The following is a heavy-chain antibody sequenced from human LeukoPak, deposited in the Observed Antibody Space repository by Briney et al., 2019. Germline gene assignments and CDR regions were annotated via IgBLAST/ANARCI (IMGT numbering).Heavy chain of an antibody. CDR3: ARGPSGSYGFGEPPYYMDV. J-gene: IGHJ4*02. Sequence: ASVKVSCKASGGTFSSYAISWVRQAPGQGLEWMGGIIPIFGTANYAQKFQGRVTITADESTSTAYMELSSLRSEDTAVYYCARGPSGSYGFGEPPYYMDVWGQGTLVTVSS. V-gene: IGHV1-69*13. CDR2: IIPIFGTA. CDR1: GGTFSSYA. D-gene: IGHD1-26*01.